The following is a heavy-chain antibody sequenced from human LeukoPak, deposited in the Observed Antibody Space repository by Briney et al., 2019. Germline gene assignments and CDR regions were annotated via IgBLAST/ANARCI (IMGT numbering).Heavy chain of an antibody. J-gene: IGHJ4*02. CDR3: ARGDIVVVVAATGFDY. D-gene: IGHD2-15*01. V-gene: IGHV1-24*01. CDR1: GYTLTELS. CDR2: FDPEDGET. Sequence: ASVKVSCKVSGYTLTELSMHWVRQAPGKGLEWMGGFDPEDGETIYAQKFQGRVTMTEDTSTDTAYMELSSLRSEDTAVYYCARGDIVVVVAATGFDYWGQGTLVTVSS.